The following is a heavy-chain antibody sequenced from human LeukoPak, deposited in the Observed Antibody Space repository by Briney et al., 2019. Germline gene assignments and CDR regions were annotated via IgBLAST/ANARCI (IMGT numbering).Heavy chain of an antibody. CDR1: GGSFSGYY. J-gene: IGHJ3*02. Sequence: SETLSLTCAVYGGSFSGYYWSWIRQPPGKGLEWIGYIYYSGSTNYNPSLKSRVTISVDTSKNQFSLKLSSVTAADTAVYYCAREVGADWGFAFDIWGQGTMVTVSS. D-gene: IGHD1-26*01. CDR3: AREVGADWGFAFDI. CDR2: IYYSGST. V-gene: IGHV4-59*01.